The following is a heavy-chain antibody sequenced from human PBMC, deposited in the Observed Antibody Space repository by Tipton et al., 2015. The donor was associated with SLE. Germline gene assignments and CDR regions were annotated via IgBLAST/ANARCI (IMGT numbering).Heavy chain of an antibody. CDR3: ARRRGSSWYEDYFDH. CDR2: INYSGST. V-gene: IGHV4-59*11. Sequence: TLSLTCTVSGGSISSHYWSWIRRPPGKALEWIANINYSGSTNYNPSLKSRVTMSVNTSKNQFSLKLSYVTAADTAVYYCARRRGSSWYEDYFDHLGQGTLVTASS. J-gene: IGHJ4*02. CDR1: GGSISSHY. D-gene: IGHD6-13*01.